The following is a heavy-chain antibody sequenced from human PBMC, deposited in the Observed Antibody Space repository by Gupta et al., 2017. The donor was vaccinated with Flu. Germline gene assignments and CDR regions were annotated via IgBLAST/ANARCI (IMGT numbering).Heavy chain of an antibody. CDR2: ISRNSNYI. CDR3: ARDAGRLPLLGPGGMDV. J-gene: IGHJ6*02. Sequence: VGQAPGKGLEWVSSISRNSNYIHYADSVRGRFTISRDNAKNSLYLQMDNVRVEDTALYYCARDAGRLPLLGPGGMDVWGQGTTVTVSS. D-gene: IGHD3-16*01. V-gene: IGHV3-21*01.